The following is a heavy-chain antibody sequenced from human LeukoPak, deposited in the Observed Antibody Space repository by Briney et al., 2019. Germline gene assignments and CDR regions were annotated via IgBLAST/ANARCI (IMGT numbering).Heavy chain of an antibody. Sequence: PSQTLSLTCTVSGGSISSSDYYWSWIRQPPGKGLEWIGNIYYSGSTYYNPSLQSRVTISVDTSKNQFSLQLSSVTAPDTTVYYCARPHPTGAGVSTEALLFDSCGQRKPVTVSS. D-gene: IGHD1-1*01. V-gene: IGHV4-30-4*08. J-gene: IGHJ4*02. CDR2: IYYSGST. CDR1: GGSISSSDYY. CDR3: ARPHPTGAGVSTEALLFDS.